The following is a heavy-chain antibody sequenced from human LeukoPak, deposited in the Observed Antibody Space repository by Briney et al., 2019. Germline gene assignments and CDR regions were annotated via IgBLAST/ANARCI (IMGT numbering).Heavy chain of an antibody. CDR1: GFTFSTYW. D-gene: IGHD3-22*01. CDR2: ISSDGTSA. J-gene: IGHJ5*02. CDR3: ARDYSGYYSPFDR. V-gene: IGHV3-74*03. Sequence: GGSLRLSCEASGFTFSTYWIHWVRQAPGKGLVWVSRISSDGTSATYADSVKGRFTISRENARNTLYLQMSSPRAEDTAIYYCARDYSGYYSPFDRWGQGTLVTVSS.